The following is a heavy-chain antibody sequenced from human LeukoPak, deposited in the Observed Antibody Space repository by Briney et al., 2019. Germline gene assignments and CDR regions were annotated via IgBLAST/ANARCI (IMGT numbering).Heavy chain of an antibody. D-gene: IGHD3-3*01. CDR3: ARGSITVVPAFDI. Sequence: PSETLSLTCTLSGGSISTYYWSWIRQRPGKGLEWIGYIYYSGSSSYNPSLKSRGTISVDTSKNQFSLKLSSVTAADTAVYYCARGSITVVPAFDIWGQGTMVTVSS. V-gene: IGHV4-59*12. CDR1: GGSISTYY. J-gene: IGHJ3*02. CDR2: IYYSGSS.